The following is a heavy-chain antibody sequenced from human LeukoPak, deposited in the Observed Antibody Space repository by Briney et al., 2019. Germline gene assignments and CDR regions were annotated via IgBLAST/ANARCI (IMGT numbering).Heavy chain of an antibody. CDR2: ISAYNGNT. D-gene: IGHD2-21*01. CDR1: GYTFTSYG. J-gene: IGHJ4*02. CDR3: ARDRCGLSGGDCYSPFDY. Sequence: ASVKVSCKASGYTFTSYGISWVRQAPGQGLEWMGWISAYNGNTNYAQKLQGRVTMTTDTSTSTAYMELRSLRSDDTAVYYCARDRCGLSGGDCYSPFDYWGQGTLVTVSS. V-gene: IGHV1-18*01.